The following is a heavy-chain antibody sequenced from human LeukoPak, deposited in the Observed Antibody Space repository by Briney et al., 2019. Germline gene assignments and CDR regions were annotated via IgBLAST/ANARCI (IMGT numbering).Heavy chain of an antibody. J-gene: IGHJ4*02. CDR1: GFTFSSYW. CDR2: ISESGAIT. V-gene: IGHV3-23*01. Sequence: PGGSLRLSCAASGFTFSSYWFHWVRQAPGKGLKWVSGISESGAITHYADSVKGRFTISRDNSKTTVFLQMNSLRAEDTAVYYCARVIAAAFLDYWGQGTLVTVSS. CDR3: ARVIAAAFLDY. D-gene: IGHD6-13*01.